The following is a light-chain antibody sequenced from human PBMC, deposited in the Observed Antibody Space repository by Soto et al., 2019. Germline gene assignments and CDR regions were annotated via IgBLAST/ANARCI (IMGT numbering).Light chain of an antibody. CDR2: EAS. CDR1: QSINNW. V-gene: IGKV1-5*03. CDR3: QQYNSYSYT. J-gene: IGKJ2*01. Sequence: DFQMTQSPSPLSASVGDRVAITCRASQSINNWLAWYQQKPGKAPKLLIYEASNLQSGVPSRFSGSGSGTEFILTISSLQPDDFATYYCQQYNSYSYTFGQGTKVDIK.